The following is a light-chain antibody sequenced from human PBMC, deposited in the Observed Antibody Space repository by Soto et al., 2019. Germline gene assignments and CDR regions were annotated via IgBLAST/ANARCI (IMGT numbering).Light chain of an antibody. CDR2: EVI. V-gene: IGLV2-8*01. Sequence: QSVLTQPPSASGSPGQSVTISCTGSSSDVGGYEYVSWYQQHPGKAPKLIIYEVIKRPSGVPDRFSGSKSGNTASLTVSGLQAEDEADYYCSSFAGSNNFPYVFGTGTKLTVL. CDR3: SSFAGSNNFPYV. CDR1: SSDVGGYEY. J-gene: IGLJ1*01.